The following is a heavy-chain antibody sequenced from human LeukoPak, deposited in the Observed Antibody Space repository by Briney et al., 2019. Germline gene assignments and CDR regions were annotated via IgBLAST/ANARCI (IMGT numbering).Heavy chain of an antibody. CDR2: INHSGST. V-gene: IGHV4-34*01. CDR1: GGSFSGYY. CDR3: AISTATVNYYYMDV. J-gene: IGHJ6*03. Sequence: PSETLSLTCAVYGGSFSGYYWSWIRQPPGKGLEWIGEINHSGSTNYNPSLKSRVTISVDTSKNQFSLKLSSVTAADTAVYYCAISTATVNYYYMDVWGKGTTVTLSS. D-gene: IGHD5-18*01.